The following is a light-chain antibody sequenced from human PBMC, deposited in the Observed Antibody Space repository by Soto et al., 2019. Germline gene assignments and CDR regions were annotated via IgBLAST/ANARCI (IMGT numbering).Light chain of an antibody. Sequence: EIVLTQSPGTLSLSPGERATLSCRASQSVSNNYLAWYQQKPGQAPRLLIYGASNRATGIPDRFSGSGSGKDFTLTISRLEPEDFAVYYCQQYGSSVTFGQGTKVEIK. CDR1: QSVSNNY. CDR2: GAS. CDR3: QQYGSSVT. V-gene: IGKV3-20*01. J-gene: IGKJ1*01.